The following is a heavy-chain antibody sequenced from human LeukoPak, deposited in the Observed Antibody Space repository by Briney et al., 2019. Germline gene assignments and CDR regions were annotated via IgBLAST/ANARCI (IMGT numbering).Heavy chain of an antibody. J-gene: IGHJ4*02. CDR2: ISSSSSYI. CDR3: ARDLDGYNAFDY. V-gene: IGHV3-21*01. Sequence: GGSLRLSCAASGFTFSSYSMNWVRQAPGKGLEWVSSISSSSSYIYYADSVKGRFTISRDNAKNSLYLQMNSLRAEDTAVYYCARDLDGYNAFDYWGRGTLVTVSS. D-gene: IGHD5-24*01. CDR1: GFTFSSYS.